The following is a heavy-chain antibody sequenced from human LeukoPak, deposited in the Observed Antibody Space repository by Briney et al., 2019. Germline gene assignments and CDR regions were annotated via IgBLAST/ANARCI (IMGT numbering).Heavy chain of an antibody. CDR3: ARRGVAPRMAAFDI. D-gene: IGHD2-8*01. CDR1: GYTFTSYD. Sequence: ASVKVSCKASGYTFTSYDINWVRQATGQGLEWMGWMNPNSGNTGYAQKFQGRVTMTRNTSISTAYMELSSLRSEDTAVYYCARRGVAPRMAAFDIWGQGTMVTVSS. CDR2: MNPNSGNT. J-gene: IGHJ3*02. V-gene: IGHV1-8*01.